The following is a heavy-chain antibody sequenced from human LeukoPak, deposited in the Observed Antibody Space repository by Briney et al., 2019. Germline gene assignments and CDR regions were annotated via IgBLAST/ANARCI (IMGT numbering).Heavy chain of an antibody. V-gene: IGHV3-21*01. J-gene: IGHJ4*02. CDR3: ARGAVFQGNYDY. Sequence: GGSLRLSCAAAGFTFSSSSMNRVRQTPGKGLEWVSSISGESKYIYYADSVTGRFTISRDNAKNSLYLQMSTLRAEDTAVYYCARGAVFQGNYDYWGQGTQVTVSS. CDR2: ISGESKYI. CDR1: GFTFSSSS. D-gene: IGHD3-10*01.